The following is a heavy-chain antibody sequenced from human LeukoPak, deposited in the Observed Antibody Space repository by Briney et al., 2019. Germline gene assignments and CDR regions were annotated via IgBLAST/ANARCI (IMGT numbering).Heavy chain of an antibody. D-gene: IGHD3-10*01. CDR3: ARVVDTMVRGVILGYYFDY. CDR2: IYYSGST. CDR1: GGSISSYY. Sequence: PSETLSLTCTVSGGSISSYYWSWIRQPPGKGLEWVGYIYYSGSTNYNPSLKSRVTISVDTSKNQFSLKLSSVTAADTAVYYCARVVDTMVRGVILGYYFDYWGQGTLVTVSS. J-gene: IGHJ4*02. V-gene: IGHV4-59*01.